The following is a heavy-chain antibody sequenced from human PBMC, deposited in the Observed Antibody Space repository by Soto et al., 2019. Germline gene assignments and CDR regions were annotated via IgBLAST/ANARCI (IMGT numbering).Heavy chain of an antibody. V-gene: IGHV5-51*01. CDR3: ARKDKSGYFNWFDP. J-gene: IGHJ5*02. CDR2: IFPSDSDT. Sequence: GESLKISCRTSGYSFTSYWIAWVRQMPGKGLEWMGIIFPSDSDTRYSPSFQGQVTISADRSTSTVFLQWASLKASDTAVYFCARKDKSGYFNWFDPWGQGTLVTV. CDR1: GYSFTSYW. D-gene: IGHD3-22*01.